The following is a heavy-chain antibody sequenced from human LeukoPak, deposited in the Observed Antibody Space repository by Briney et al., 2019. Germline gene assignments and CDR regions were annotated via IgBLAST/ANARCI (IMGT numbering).Heavy chain of an antibody. Sequence: SETPSLTCAVSGGSLSGSYCTWVRQSPGEGLEWIGEINHSGRTNYNPSLQSRVTISLDTTRSQFSLILRSVTAADTAVYYCARDPCSSINCPLRFWGQGTLVTVSS. D-gene: IGHD2-2*01. CDR2: INHSGRT. CDR1: GGSLSGSY. J-gene: IGHJ4*02. CDR3: ARDPCSSINCPLRF. V-gene: IGHV4-34*01.